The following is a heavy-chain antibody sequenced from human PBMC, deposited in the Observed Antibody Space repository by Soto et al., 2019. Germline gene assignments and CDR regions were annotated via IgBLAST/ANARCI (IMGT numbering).Heavy chain of an antibody. D-gene: IGHD2-2*02. Sequence: GGSLRLSCVGSGFTFRTYSINWVRQAPGKGLEWFSSISSRSDIYYADSVKGRLTISRYNAKNSVSLQMNSLRAEDTAVYYCAREYTAWPLAYGLDVWGQGTTVTVSS. CDR3: AREYTAWPLAYGLDV. J-gene: IGHJ6*02. V-gene: IGHV3-21*01. CDR2: ISSRSDI. CDR1: GFTFRTYS.